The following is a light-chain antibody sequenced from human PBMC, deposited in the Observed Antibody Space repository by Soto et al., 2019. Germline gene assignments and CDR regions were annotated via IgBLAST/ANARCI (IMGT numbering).Light chain of an antibody. CDR2: GAS. CDR3: KQYGKT. V-gene: IGKV3-20*01. Sequence: DIVLTQSPGTLSLSPGERATLSCRASQSVNSNYLAWYQQKPGQAPRLLIFGASTRATGISDRFRGTGSGTDFAHTLNSREPEDFGEYYCKQYGKTFGQGPKWEIK. CDR1: QSVNSNY. J-gene: IGKJ2*01.